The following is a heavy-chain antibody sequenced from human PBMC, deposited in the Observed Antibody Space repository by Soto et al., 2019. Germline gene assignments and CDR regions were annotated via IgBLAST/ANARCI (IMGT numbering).Heavy chain of an antibody. CDR2: IDWDDDK. CDR3: ARDSVALYYYYYGMDV. J-gene: IGHJ6*02. CDR1: GFSLNKRKMC. Sequence: GPKLRNQKQSVTLTCTFSGFSLNKRKMCVSWIRQPPGKALEWLARIDWDDDKYYSTSLKTRLTISKDTSKNQVVLTMTNMDPVDTATYYCARDSVALYYYYYGMDVWGQGTTVTVSS. D-gene: IGHD2-21*01. V-gene: IGHV2-70*11.